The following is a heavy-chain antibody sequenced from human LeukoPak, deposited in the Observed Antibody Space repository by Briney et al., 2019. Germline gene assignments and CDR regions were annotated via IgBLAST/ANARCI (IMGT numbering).Heavy chain of an antibody. CDR3: ARIRRDGHNLSYYYYGMDV. Sequence: PGGSLRLSCAASGFSFSDYHMRWIRQAPGKGLEWVSYISSSGSTIYYADSVKGRFTISRDNDKNSLYLQMNSLRAEDTAVYYCARIRRDGHNLSYYYYGMDVWGQGTTVTVSS. V-gene: IGHV3-11*01. J-gene: IGHJ6*02. D-gene: IGHD5-24*01. CDR1: GFSFSDYH. CDR2: ISSSGSTI.